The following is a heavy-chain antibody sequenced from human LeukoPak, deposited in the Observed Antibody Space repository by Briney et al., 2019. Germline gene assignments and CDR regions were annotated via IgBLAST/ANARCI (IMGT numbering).Heavy chain of an antibody. Sequence: GESLQISCQGFAYSFSTYWIAWVRQMPGKGLEWMGSVYPDDSDTAYSPSFQGQVVIYADKSSHTAYLQWSSLRASDTAMYYCARRDGYGAYDIWGQGTMVTVSS. CDR3: ARRDGYGAYDI. D-gene: IGHD5-24*01. J-gene: IGHJ3*02. CDR2: VYPDDSDT. CDR1: AYSFSTYW. V-gene: IGHV5-51*01.